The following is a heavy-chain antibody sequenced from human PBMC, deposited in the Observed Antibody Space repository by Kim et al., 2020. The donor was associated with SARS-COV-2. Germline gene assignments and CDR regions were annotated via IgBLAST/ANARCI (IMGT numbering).Heavy chain of an antibody. D-gene: IGHD2-21*02. Sequence: LSLTCTVSGGSISSSSYHWGWIRQPPGKGLEWIASMYYSGSTFYNPSLKSRVTISVDTSKNQVSLRLSSVTATDTAVYYCARQRYGGNSVDYWGQGTLVTGSS. CDR1: GGSISSSSYH. CDR2: MYYSGST. CDR3: ARQRYGGNSVDY. J-gene: IGHJ4*02. V-gene: IGHV4-39*01.